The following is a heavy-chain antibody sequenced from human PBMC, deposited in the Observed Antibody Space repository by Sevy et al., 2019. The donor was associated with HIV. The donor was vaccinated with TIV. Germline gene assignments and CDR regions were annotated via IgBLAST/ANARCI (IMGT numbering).Heavy chain of an antibody. Sequence: SETLSLTCTVSGGSISSYYWSWIRQPPGKGLEWIGYISYSGSTNDNPSLRSRVTISIDTSKNQFSLRLSSVSAADMAVYYCARGGGRTDWGMDVWGPGTTVTVSS. V-gene: IGHV4-59*01. CDR3: ARGGGRTDWGMDV. CDR1: GGSISSYY. D-gene: IGHD1-1*01. CDR2: ISYSGST. J-gene: IGHJ6*02.